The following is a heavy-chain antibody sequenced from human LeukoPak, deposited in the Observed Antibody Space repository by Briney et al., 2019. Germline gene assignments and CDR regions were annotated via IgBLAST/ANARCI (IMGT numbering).Heavy chain of an antibody. Sequence: ASVKVSCKVSGYTLTELSMHWVRQAPGKGLEWMGGFVPEDGETIYAQKFQGRVTMTEDTSTDTAYMELSSLRSEDTAVYYCATANYDSSGYHPYDLDYWGQGTLVTVSS. CDR3: ATANYDSSGYHPYDLDY. CDR2: FVPEDGET. D-gene: IGHD3-22*01. V-gene: IGHV1-24*01. J-gene: IGHJ4*02. CDR1: GYTLTELS.